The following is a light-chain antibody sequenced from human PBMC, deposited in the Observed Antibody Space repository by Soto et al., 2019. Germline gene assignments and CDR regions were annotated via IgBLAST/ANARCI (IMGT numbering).Light chain of an antibody. J-gene: IGLJ1*01. CDR3: SSYTSSSTFYV. Sequence: QSVLTQPPSVSGSPGQSVTISCTGTSSDVGSYNRVSWYQQPPGTAPKLMIYEVSNRPSGVPDRFSGSKSGNTASLTISGLQAEDGADYYCSSYTSSSTFYVFGTGTKAPS. V-gene: IGLV2-18*02. CDR2: EVS. CDR1: SSDVGSYNR.